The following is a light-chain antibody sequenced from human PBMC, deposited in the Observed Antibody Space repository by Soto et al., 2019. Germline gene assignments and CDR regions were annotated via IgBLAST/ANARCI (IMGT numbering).Light chain of an antibody. V-gene: IGLV2-14*03. CDR3: SSFTSSTSYV. CDR2: DLN. Sequence: QSLLTHPASLSGSPGQSIAISCTGTSSDVGSYNSVSWYQQSPGKAPKLMIHDLNNRPSGISDRFSGSKSGNTGSLTISGLQAEDEADYYCSSFTSSTSYVFGTGTKVTVL. CDR1: SSDVGSYNS. J-gene: IGLJ1*01.